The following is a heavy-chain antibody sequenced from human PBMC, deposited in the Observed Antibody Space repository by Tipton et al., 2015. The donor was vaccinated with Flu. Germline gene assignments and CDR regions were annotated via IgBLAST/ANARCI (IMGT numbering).Heavy chain of an antibody. CDR3: ARGTSTVTTKNYFDY. D-gene: IGHD4-17*01. Sequence: SLRLSCAASGFTFSNYWMSWVRQAPGKGLEWVANIKLDGSQKYYVDSVEGRFTVSRDNAKNSLYLQMNSLRAEDTAVYYCARGTSTVTTKNYFDYWGQGTPVTVSS. CDR2: IKLDGSQK. J-gene: IGHJ4*02. V-gene: IGHV3-7*04. CDR1: GFTFSNYW.